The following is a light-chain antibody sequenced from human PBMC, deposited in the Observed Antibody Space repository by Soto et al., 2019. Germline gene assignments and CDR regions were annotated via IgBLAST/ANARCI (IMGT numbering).Light chain of an antibody. V-gene: IGKV3-15*01. CDR3: QLHSNWPPIT. CDR1: QSLSSS. J-gene: IGKJ5*01. CDR2: GAS. Sequence: EIVLTQSPGTLSMSPGERATLSCRASQSLSSSSLAWYQQKPGQAPRLLIYGASTRATGIPARFSGSGSGTEFTLTISSLQSEDFAVYYCQLHSNWPPITFGQGTRLEI.